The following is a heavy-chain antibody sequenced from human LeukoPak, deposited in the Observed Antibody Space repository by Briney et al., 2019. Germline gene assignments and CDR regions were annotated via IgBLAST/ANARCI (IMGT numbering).Heavy chain of an antibody. CDR1: GFTFSTSA. CDR2: TLGSGGST. D-gene: IGHD1-14*01. V-gene: IGHV3-23*01. J-gene: IGHJ4*02. Sequence: AGGSLRLSYAASGFTFSTSAMSWVRQAPGKGLEWVSGTLGSGGSTYYADSVKGRFTISRDNSKNTLYLQMNSLRAEDTAVYYCAKDGIYKVAYWGQGTLVTVSS. CDR3: AKDGIYKVAY.